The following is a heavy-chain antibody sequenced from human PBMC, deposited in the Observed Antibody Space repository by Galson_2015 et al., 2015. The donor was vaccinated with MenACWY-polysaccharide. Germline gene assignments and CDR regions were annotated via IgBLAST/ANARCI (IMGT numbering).Heavy chain of an antibody. V-gene: IGHV3-23*01. CDR3: AEVGDFLGGATILLFDY. D-gene: IGHD1-26*01. CDR1: GFTFSSYA. CDR2: ISGSGGST. Sequence: SLRLSCAASGFTFSSYAMSWVRQAPGKGLEWVSAISGSGGSTYYADSVKGRFTISRDNSKNTLYLQMNSLRAEDTAVYYCAEVGDFLGGATILLFDYWGQGTLVTVSS. J-gene: IGHJ4*02.